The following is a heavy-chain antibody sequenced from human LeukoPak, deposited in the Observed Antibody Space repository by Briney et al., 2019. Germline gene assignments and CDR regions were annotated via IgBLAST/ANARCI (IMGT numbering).Heavy chain of an antibody. V-gene: IGHV3-21*01. J-gene: IGHJ4*02. CDR2: ISTSSSYI. CDR3: AKDGSYYVRFEDY. D-gene: IGHD1-26*01. CDR1: GFTFSDYS. Sequence: GSLRLSCAASGFTFSDYSMNWVRQAPGKGLEWISSISTSSSYIYYADSVKGRFTISRDNAKNSLYLQMNGLRAEDTAIYYCAKDGSYYVRFEDYWGQGTLVTVSS.